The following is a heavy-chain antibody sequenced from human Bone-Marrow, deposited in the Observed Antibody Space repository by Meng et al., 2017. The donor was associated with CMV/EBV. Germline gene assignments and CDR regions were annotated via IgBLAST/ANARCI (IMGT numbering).Heavy chain of an antibody. CDR2: MNPNSGNT. CDR1: GGTFSSYT. D-gene: IGHD2-15*01. J-gene: IGHJ6*02. CDR3: ARGGYCSGGSCPYYYYYGMDV. Sequence: ASVKVSCKASGGTFSSYTISWVRQAPGQGLEWMGWMNPNSGNTGYAQKFQGRVTMTRNTSISTAYMELSSLRSEDTAVYYCARGGYCSGGSCPYYYYYGMDVWGQGTTVTVSS. V-gene: IGHV1-8*02.